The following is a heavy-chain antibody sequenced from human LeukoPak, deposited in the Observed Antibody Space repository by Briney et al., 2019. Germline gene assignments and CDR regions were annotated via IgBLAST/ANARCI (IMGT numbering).Heavy chain of an antibody. D-gene: IGHD3-10*01. Sequence: PGGSLRLSCAASGFTFSSYAMHWVRQAPGKGLEWVAVISYDGSIEYYADSVKGRFTISRDNSKNTLHLQMNGLRVEDTAVYYCARELYYGSGSPGRDWGQGTLVTVSS. CDR3: ARELYYGSGSPGRD. J-gene: IGHJ4*02. CDR1: GFTFSSYA. CDR2: ISYDGSIE. V-gene: IGHV3-30*04.